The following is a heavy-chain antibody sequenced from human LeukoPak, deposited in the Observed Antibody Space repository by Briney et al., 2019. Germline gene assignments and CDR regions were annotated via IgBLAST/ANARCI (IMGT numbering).Heavy chain of an antibody. V-gene: IGHV3-23*01. Sequence: PGGSLRLSCAASGFTFSSYAMTWVRQAPGKGLEWVSTISGSGGSTYYADSVKGRFTISRDNSKNTLYLQMNSLRAEHTAVYYCAKNLRLESYYYYYMDVWGKGTTVTVSS. CDR1: GFTFSSYA. CDR2: ISGSGGST. J-gene: IGHJ6*03. CDR3: AKNLRLESYYYYYMDV. D-gene: IGHD3-3*01.